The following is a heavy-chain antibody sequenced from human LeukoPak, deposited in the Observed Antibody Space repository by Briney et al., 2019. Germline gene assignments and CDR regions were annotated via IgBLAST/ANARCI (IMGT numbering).Heavy chain of an antibody. CDR2: ISGGGTT. V-gene: IGHV3-53*01. Sequence: PGGSLRLSCAASGFTISDNYTSWVRQTPGKGLEWVSAISGGGTTYYADSVKGRLTISRDNAENSLYLQMNSLRAEDTAVYYCARARDYGSGRANAFDFWGPGTMVTVSS. J-gene: IGHJ3*01. CDR3: ARARDYGSGRANAFDF. D-gene: IGHD3-10*01. CDR1: GFTISDNY.